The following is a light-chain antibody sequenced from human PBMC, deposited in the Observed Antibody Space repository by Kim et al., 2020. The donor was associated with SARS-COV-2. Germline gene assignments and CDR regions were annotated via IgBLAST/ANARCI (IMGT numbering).Light chain of an antibody. CDR1: SSDIGGYNY. J-gene: IGLJ2*01. CDR3: SSYTSSSTPVV. Sequence: QSALTQPASVSGSPGQSITISCTGTSSDIGGYNYVAWCQQHPGKAPKLMISDVSNRPSGVSIRFSGSKSGNTASLTISGLQAEDEADYYCSSYTSSSTPVVFGGGTQLTVL. V-gene: IGLV2-14*03. CDR2: DVS.